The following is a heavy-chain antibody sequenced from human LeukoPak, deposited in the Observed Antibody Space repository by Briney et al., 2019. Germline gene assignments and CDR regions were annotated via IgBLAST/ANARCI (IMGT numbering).Heavy chain of an antibody. CDR3: ARAYDYRGYFFYYYMDV. V-gene: IGHV4-38-2*02. J-gene: IGHJ6*03. Sequence: PSETLSLTCTVSGYSISTGYYWGWIWQPPGKGLEWIGSIYHSGNTYYNPSLKSRVTISVDTSKNQFSLKLSSVTAADTAVYYCARAYDYRGYFFYYYMDVWGKGTTVTVSS. D-gene: IGHD4/OR15-4a*01. CDR1: GYSISTGYY. CDR2: IYHSGNT.